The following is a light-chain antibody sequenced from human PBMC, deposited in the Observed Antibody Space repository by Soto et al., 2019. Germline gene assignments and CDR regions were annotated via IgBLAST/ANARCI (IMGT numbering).Light chain of an antibody. J-gene: IGKJ1*01. CDR1: QSISTW. Sequence: DIQMTQSPSTLSASGGDRVTITCRASQSISTWLAWYQQKPGKAPKLLIYDASTLESGVPARFSGSGPGTEFTLNIRSLQPEDFATYYCQQYKVYSQTFGQGTKVDTK. CDR2: DAS. CDR3: QQYKVYSQT. V-gene: IGKV1-5*01.